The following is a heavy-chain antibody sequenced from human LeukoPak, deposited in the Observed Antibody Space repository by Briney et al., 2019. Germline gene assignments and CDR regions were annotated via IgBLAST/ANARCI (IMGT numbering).Heavy chain of an antibody. CDR1: GGSISSYH. V-gene: IGHV4-59*08. J-gene: IGHJ3*02. Sequence: PSETLSLTCTVSGGSISSYHCSWIRQPPGKGLEWIGYMHDSGITNYNPSLESRVTISVDTSKNQFSLKLNSVTAADTAVYYCARRGPPRGFDIWGQGTMVTVSS. CDR2: MHDSGIT. CDR3: ARRGPPRGFDI. D-gene: IGHD3-16*01.